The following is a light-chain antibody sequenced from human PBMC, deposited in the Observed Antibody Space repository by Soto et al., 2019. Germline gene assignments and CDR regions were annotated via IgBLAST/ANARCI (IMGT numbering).Light chain of an antibody. J-gene: IGKJ1*01. CDR2: GAS. V-gene: IGKV3-20*01. CDR1: QSISRY. Sequence: FVLTQSPGTLSLSPEERTPLSSMASQSISRYLAWYQQKPGQGPRLLIYGASSRATGTPDRFSGSGSGTDFTLTINRLEPEDFALYYCQQYGSSPPTFGQGTKVDIK. CDR3: QQYGSSPPT.